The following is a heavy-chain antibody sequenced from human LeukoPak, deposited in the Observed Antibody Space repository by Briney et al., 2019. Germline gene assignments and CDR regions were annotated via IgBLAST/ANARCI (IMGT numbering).Heavy chain of an antibody. J-gene: IGHJ6*02. CDR3: AREGCSGGSCQNYYYYSMDV. CDR2: IKQDGSEK. D-gene: IGHD2-15*01. V-gene: IGHV3-7*01. Sequence: GGSLRLSCAAPGFTFSSYWMSWVRQAPGKGLEWVANIKQDGSEKYYVDSVKGRFTISRDNAKKSLYLQMNSLRAEYTAVYYCAREGCSGGSCQNYYYYSMDVWGQGTTVTVSS. CDR1: GFTFSSYW.